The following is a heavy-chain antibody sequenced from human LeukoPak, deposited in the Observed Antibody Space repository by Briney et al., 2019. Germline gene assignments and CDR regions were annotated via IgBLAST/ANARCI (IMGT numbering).Heavy chain of an antibody. D-gene: IGHD2-2*01. J-gene: IGHJ6*03. CDR2: MNPNSGNT. CDR3: ARGDCSSTSCQDPDYYYYMDV. V-gene: IGHV1-8*03. Sequence: ASVKVSCEASGYTFTSYDINWVRQATGQGLEWMGWMNPNSGNTGYAQKFQGRVTITRNTSISTAYMELSSLRSEDTAVYYYARGDCSSTSCQDPDYYYYMDVWGKGTTVTVSS. CDR1: GYTFTSYD.